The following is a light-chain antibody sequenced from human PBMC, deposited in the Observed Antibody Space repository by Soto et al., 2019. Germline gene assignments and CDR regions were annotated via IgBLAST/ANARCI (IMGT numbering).Light chain of an antibody. CDR2: DVS. CDR1: SSDVGGYNY. Sequence: QSALTQPASVSGSPGQSITISCTGTSSDVGGYNYVSWYQQHPGKAPKLIIYDVSNRPSGVSNRFSGSKSGNTASLTISGLQAEDEADYYCSSYTSSSTLVFGGGTKV. CDR3: SSYTSSSTLV. V-gene: IGLV2-14*03. J-gene: IGLJ2*01.